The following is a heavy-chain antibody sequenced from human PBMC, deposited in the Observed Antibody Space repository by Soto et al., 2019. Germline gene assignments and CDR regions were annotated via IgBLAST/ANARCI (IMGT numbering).Heavy chain of an antibody. D-gene: IGHD1-1*01. CDR1: GFTFSNFA. J-gene: IGHJ4*02. CDR3: ANPIPKTGTTFGF. CDR2: ISGSGDDT. V-gene: IGHV3-23*01. Sequence: QLLESGGGFVQPGGSRRLSWVASGFTFSNFAMAWVRQAPGEGLECVSAISGSGDDTFYADSMKGRFTSSRDNYKDTLYLQINSLRAEDTAVYYCANPIPKTGTTFGFWGQGTLVTVSS.